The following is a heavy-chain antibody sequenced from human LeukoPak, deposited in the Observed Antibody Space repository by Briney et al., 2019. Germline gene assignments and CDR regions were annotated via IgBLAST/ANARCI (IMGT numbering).Heavy chain of an antibody. V-gene: IGHV4-61*02. CDR1: GGSISSGSHY. J-gene: IGHJ4*02. CDR2: IYTSGST. D-gene: IGHD3-3*01. Sequence: TSETLSLTCTVSGGSISSGSHYWSWIRQPAGKGLEWIGRIYTSGSTSYNPSLKSRVTISVDTSKNQFSLKLSSMTAADTAVYYCARGYDFWSGYYPFDYWGQGTLVTVSS. CDR3: ARGYDFWSGYYPFDY.